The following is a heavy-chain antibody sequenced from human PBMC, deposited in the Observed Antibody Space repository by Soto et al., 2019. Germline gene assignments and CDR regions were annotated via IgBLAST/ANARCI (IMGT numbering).Heavy chain of an antibody. CDR2: IYYSGST. V-gene: IGHV4-39*01. D-gene: IGHD6-13*01. J-gene: IGHJ6*02. CDR3: ARHTIAAADYYYYYGMDV. Sequence: SLSLTCTVTGGSISSSSYYWGWIRQPPGKGLEWIGSIYYSGSTYYNPSLKSRVTISVDTSKNQFSLKLSSVTAADTAVYYCARHTIAAADYYYYYGMDVWGQGTTVTVSS. CDR1: GGSISSSSYY.